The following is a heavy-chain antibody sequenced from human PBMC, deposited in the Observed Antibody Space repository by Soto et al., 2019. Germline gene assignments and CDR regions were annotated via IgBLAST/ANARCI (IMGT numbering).Heavy chain of an antibody. CDR2: INPNSGGT. V-gene: IGHV1-2*02. J-gene: IGHJ5*02. CDR3: ARGTPAWASAGYNWFDP. CDR1: GYTFTGYH. Sequence: ASVKLSCKASGYTFTGYHMHWVRQAPGQGLEWMGWINPNSGGTNYAQKFQGRVTMTRDTSISTAYMELSRLRSDDTAVYYCARGTPAWASAGYNWFDPWGQGTLVTVSS. D-gene: IGHD6-13*01.